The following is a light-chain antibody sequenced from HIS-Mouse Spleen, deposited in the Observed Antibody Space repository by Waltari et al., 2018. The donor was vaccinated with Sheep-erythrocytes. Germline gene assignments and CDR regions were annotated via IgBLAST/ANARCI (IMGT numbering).Light chain of an antibody. V-gene: IGKV2-28*01. CDR2: LGS. CDR1: QSLLHSNGYNY. Sequence: DIVMTQSPLSLPVTPGEPASIPCRSSQSLLHSNGYNYLDWYLQKPGQSPQLLIYLGSNRASGVPDRFSGSGSGTDFTLKISRVEAEDVGVYYCMQALQTPRTFGQGTRLEMK. J-gene: IGKJ5*01. CDR3: MQALQTPRT.